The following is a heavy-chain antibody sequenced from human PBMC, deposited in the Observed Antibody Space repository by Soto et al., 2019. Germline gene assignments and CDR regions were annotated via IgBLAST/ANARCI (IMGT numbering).Heavy chain of an antibody. J-gene: IGHJ4*02. CDR2: ISWDGGST. Sequence: EVLLVVPGGVVVQPGGSLRLSCVASGFNFDDYIMYWVRQAPGKGLEWVSHISWDGGSTYYADSVKGRFTISRDNSKNSLYLQMNKLRPEDTAFYYCAKDSGYAERIDSWGQGTLVTVSS. D-gene: IGHD5-12*01. CDR1: GFNFDDYI. CDR3: AKDSGYAERIDS. V-gene: IGHV3-43*01.